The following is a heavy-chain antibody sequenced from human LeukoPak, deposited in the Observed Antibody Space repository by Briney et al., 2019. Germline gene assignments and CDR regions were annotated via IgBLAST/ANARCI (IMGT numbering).Heavy chain of an antibody. CDR3: ARGEFDSSDYYYYFDH. CDR2: ISTTSSYI. CDR1: GFTFSNYR. V-gene: IGHV3-21*01. J-gene: IGHJ4*02. D-gene: IGHD3-22*01. Sequence: GGSLRLSCAASGFTFSNYRMNWVRQAPGKGLEWVSSISTTSSYIYYADSPKGRFTISRDNAKNSLYIQMNSLRAEDTAVYYCARGEFDSSDYYYYFDHWGQGTLVTVSS.